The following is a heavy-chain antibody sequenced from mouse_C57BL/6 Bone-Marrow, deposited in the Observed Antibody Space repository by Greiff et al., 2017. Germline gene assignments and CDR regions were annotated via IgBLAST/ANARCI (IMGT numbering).Heavy chain of an antibody. V-gene: IGHV1-7*01. Sequence: QVQLQQSGAELAKPGASVKLSCKASGYTFTSYWMHWVKQRPGQGLEWIGYINPSSGYTKYNQKFKDKATLTADKSSSTAYMQLSSLTYEDSAVYSCASPFITTVVPFDYWGQGTTLTVSS. CDR2: INPSSGYT. D-gene: IGHD1-1*01. CDR3: ASPFITTVVPFDY. J-gene: IGHJ2*01. CDR1: GYTFTSYW.